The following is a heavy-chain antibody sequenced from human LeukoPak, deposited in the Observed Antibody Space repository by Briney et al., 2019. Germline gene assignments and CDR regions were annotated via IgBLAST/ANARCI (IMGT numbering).Heavy chain of an antibody. D-gene: IGHD3-22*01. CDR3: ARDHGDYDSSGYYSRYFQH. CDR2: ISAYNGNT. CDR1: GGTFSSYA. J-gene: IGHJ1*01. V-gene: IGHV1-18*01. Sequence: ASVKVSCKASGGTFSSYAISWVRQAPGQGLEWMGGISAYNGNTNYAQKLQGRVTMTTDTSTSTAYMELRSLRSDDTAVYYCARDHGDYDSSGYYSRYFQHWGQGTLVTVSS.